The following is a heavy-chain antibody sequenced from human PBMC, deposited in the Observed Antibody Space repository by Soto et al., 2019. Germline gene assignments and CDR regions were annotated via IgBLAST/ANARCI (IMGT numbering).Heavy chain of an antibody. D-gene: IGHD4-17*01. CDR1: GFTFDNYA. CDR2: ISVSGDYT. CDR3: ARPLTTGIYFDS. Sequence: EVQLLESGGGLVQPGGSLRLSCATSGFTFDNYAVSWVRQAPGKGLEWVSFISVSGDYTYYADSVRGRFTISRDNSHNTLYLQMNGLRAEDTAMYFCARPLTTGIYFDSWGQGTLVTVSS. J-gene: IGHJ4*02. V-gene: IGHV3-23*01.